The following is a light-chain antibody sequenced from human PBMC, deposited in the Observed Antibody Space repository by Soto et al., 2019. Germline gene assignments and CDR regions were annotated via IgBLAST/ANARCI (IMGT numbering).Light chain of an antibody. Sequence: EIVMTQSPATLSVSPGESATLSCRASQSVSGNLAWYQQKPGQATRLLIYGASTRATGIPARFSGSGSGTEFTLTISSLQSEDFAVYYCQQYNNWPPLTFGGGTKVEIK. CDR3: QQYNNWPPLT. J-gene: IGKJ4*01. CDR2: GAS. V-gene: IGKV3-15*01. CDR1: QSVSGN.